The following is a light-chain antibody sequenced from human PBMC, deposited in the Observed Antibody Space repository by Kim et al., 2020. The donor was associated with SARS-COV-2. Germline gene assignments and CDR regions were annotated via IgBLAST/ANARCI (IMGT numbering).Light chain of an antibody. CDR2: DTS. Sequence: SPGERATLSCRASQSVDIYLAWYQQKPGQAPRLLIYDTSNRATGIPARFSGSGSGTDFTVTISSLEPEDFAVYYCQQRKHWPPITFGQGTRLEIK. V-gene: IGKV3-11*01. CDR1: QSVDIY. CDR3: QQRKHWPPIT. J-gene: IGKJ5*01.